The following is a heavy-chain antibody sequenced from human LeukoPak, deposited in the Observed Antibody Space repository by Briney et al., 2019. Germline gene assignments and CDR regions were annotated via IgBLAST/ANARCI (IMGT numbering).Heavy chain of an antibody. CDR2: ISSSSSYI. J-gene: IGHJ4*02. CDR1: GFTFSSYS. Sequence: GGSLRLSCAASGFTFSSYSMNWVRQAPGKGLEWVSSISSSSSYIYYADSVKGRFTISRDNSKNTLYLQMNSLRAEDTAVYYCAKEVRGSFDYWGQGTLVTVSS. D-gene: IGHD3-10*01. V-gene: IGHV3-21*01. CDR3: AKEVRGSFDY.